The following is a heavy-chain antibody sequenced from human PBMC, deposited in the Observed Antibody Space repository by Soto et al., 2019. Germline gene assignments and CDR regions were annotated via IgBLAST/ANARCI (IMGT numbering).Heavy chain of an antibody. J-gene: IGHJ6*02. CDR2: IIPIFGTA. V-gene: IGHV1-69*13. Sequence: GASVKVSCKASGGTFSSYAISWVRQAPGQGLEWMGGIIPIFGTANYAQKFQGRVTITADESTSTAYMELSSLRSEDTAVYYCARASDILTGYDPLPYYYYSMDVWGQGTTVTVSS. D-gene: IGHD3-9*01. CDR3: ARASDILTGYDPLPYYYYSMDV. CDR1: GGTFSSYA.